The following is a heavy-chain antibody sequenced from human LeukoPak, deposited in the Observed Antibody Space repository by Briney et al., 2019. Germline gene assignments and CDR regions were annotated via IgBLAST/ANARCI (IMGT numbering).Heavy chain of an antibody. Sequence: SETLSLTCTVSGGSISSTNYYWGWIRQPPGKGLEWIGNIYYSGSTYYNPSLRSRVTMSVDTSKNQFSLRLSSVTAADTAVYYCARVGQLAFDYWGQGTLVTVSS. J-gene: IGHJ4*02. CDR2: IYYSGST. CDR3: ARVGQLAFDY. V-gene: IGHV4-39*07. D-gene: IGHD6-13*01. CDR1: GGSISSTNYY.